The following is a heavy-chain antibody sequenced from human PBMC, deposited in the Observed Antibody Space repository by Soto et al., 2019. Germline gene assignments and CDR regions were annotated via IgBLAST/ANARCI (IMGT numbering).Heavy chain of an antibody. CDR3: AKENGYSSSWFEFDY. V-gene: IGHV3-23*01. CDR2: ISGSGGST. J-gene: IGHJ4*02. D-gene: IGHD6-13*01. Sequence: EVQLLESGGGLVQPGGSLRLSCAASGFTFSSYAMIWVRQAPGKGLEWVSAISGSGGSTYYADSVKGRFTISRDNSKNTLYLQMNSLRAEATDVYYCAKENGYSSSWFEFDYWGQGTLVTVSS. CDR1: GFTFSSYA.